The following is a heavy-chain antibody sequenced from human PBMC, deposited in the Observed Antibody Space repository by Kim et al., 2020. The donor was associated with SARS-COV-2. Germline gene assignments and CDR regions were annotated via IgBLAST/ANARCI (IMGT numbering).Heavy chain of an antibody. D-gene: IGHD3-16*01. J-gene: IGHJ4*02. Sequence: GRTYYGDSVRGRFTGARDNSKNTLFLQMVSLRAEDTAVYYCVRANWGYPDSWGPGALVTVTS. V-gene: IGHV3-64*02. CDR2: GRT. CDR3: VRANWGYPDS.